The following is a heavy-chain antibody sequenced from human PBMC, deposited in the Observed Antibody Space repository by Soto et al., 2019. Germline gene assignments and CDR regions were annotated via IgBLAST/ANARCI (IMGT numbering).Heavy chain of an antibody. CDR3: AKDAVYNDGLWLVGN. J-gene: IGHJ4*02. CDR1: VFSLRTYA. CDR2: MTGSGNDI. D-gene: IGHD2-21*01. V-gene: IGHV3-23*01. Sequence: GGALRLSGAASVFSLRTYAMMWVRQGTGKGQEWVAGMTGSGNDIRYADPVKGRFTISKDNSKNTLYLQMNSLRAEDTAIYYCAKDAVYNDGLWLVGNCGQGTLVTVSS.